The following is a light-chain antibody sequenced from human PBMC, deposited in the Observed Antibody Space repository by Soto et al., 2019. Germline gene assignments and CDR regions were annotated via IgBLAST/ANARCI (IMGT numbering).Light chain of an antibody. J-gene: IGKJ2*01. CDR2: GAS. CDR1: QSVSSN. Sequence: EIVLTQSPGTLSLSPGERATLSCRASQSVSSNLAWYQQKPGQAPRLLIYGASSRATGIPDRFSGSGSETDFTLTISGLEPEDLAVHYCQQYGSSHMYTFGWGTKLEIK. CDR3: QQYGSSHMYT. V-gene: IGKV3-20*01.